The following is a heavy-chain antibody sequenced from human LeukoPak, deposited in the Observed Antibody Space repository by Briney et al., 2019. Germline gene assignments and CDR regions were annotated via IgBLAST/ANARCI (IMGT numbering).Heavy chain of an antibody. CDR1: GFTFTDYA. D-gene: IGHD5-18*01. CDR3: ARNDSYIPW. J-gene: IGHJ4*02. CDR2: ISDSGGSS. V-gene: IGHV3-23*01. Sequence: GGSLRLSCAASGFTFTDYAMSWVRQAPGKGLQWVSGISDSGGSSYHTDSVKGRFTISRDNSKNTVFLQMNSLRVEDTAVYFCARNDSYIPWWGQGSLVTVSS.